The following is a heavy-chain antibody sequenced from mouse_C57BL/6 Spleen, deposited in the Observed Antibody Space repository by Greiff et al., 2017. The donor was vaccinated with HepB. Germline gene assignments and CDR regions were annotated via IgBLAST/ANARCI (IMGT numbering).Heavy chain of an antibody. Sequence: QVQLQQSGPELVKPGASVKISCTASGYAFSSSWMNWVKQMPGKCLEWIGRIYPGDGDTNYNGKFKGKETLTADKSSSTAYMQLSSLKSEDSAVYFCARSEDDGAMDYWGQGTSVTVSS. CDR1: GYAFSSSW. CDR3: ARSEDDGAMDY. J-gene: IGHJ4*01. V-gene: IGHV1-82*01. CDR2: IYPGDGDT.